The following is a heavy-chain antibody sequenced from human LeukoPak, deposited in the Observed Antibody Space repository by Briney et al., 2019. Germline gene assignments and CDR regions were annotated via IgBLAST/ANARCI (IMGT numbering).Heavy chain of an antibody. CDR1: GFTFSRYD. V-gene: IGHV3-13*01. CDR3: ARECSSTSCYYDYGMDV. D-gene: IGHD2-2*01. CDR2: IGTAGDT. Sequence: QPGGSLRLSCAASGFTFSRYDMHWVRQATGKGLEWVSFIGTAGDTYYPGSVKGRFTISRENAKNSLYLQMNCLRVEDTAVYFCARECSSTSCYYDYGMDVWGQGTTVTVSS. J-gene: IGHJ6*02.